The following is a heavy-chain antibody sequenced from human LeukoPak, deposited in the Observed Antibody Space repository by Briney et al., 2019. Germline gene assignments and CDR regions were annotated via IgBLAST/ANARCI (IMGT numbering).Heavy chain of an antibody. D-gene: IGHD7-27*01. J-gene: IGHJ3*02. V-gene: IGHV4-4*02. Sequence: KTSGTLSLTCAVSGGSISSSNWWSWVRQPPGKGLDWIGTVFHSGNAHYNPSLKSRVTISVNTSKNQFSLKLNSVTVADTAVYYCARNWGPDPDAFDRWGQGTMVTVSS. CDR2: VFHSGNA. CDR3: ARNWGPDPDAFDR. CDR1: GGSISSSNW.